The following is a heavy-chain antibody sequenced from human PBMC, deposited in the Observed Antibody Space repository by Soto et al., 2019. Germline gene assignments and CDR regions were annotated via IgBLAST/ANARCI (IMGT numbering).Heavy chain of an antibody. J-gene: IGHJ5*02. CDR1: GYTFTSYG. Sequence: ASVKVSCKASGYTFTSYGISWVRQAPGQGLEWMGWISAYNGNTNYAQKLQGRVTMTTDTSTSTAYMELRSLRSDDTAVYYCARDYDFWSGQAHWFDPWGQRTLVTVSS. CDR3: ARDYDFWSGQAHWFDP. CDR2: ISAYNGNT. V-gene: IGHV1-18*04. D-gene: IGHD3-3*01.